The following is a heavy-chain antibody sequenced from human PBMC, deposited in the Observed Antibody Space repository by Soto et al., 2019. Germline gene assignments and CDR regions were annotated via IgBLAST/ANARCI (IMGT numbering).Heavy chain of an antibody. J-gene: IGHJ6*02. Sequence: GASVKVSCKASGYTFTGYYMHWVRQAPGQGLEWMGWINPNSGGTNYAQKFQGRVTMTEDTSTDTAYMELSSLRSEDTAVYYCATVGVVVAAWDYYGMDVWGQGTTVTVSS. CDR3: ATVGVVVAAWDYYGMDV. D-gene: IGHD2-15*01. CDR2: INPNSGGT. V-gene: IGHV1-2*02. CDR1: GYTFTGYY.